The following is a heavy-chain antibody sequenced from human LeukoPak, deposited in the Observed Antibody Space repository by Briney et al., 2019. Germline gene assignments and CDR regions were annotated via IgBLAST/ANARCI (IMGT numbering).Heavy chain of an antibody. V-gene: IGHV3-23*01. Sequence: GGSLRLSCAASGFTFSNAWMSWVRQAPGKGLEWVSTISNSGNTYYTDSVKGRFTISRDNSKNTLHLQMNSLRAEDTAVYYCANPREDYWGQGTLVTVSS. CDR1: GFTFSNAW. CDR2: ISNSGNT. CDR3: ANPREDY. J-gene: IGHJ4*02.